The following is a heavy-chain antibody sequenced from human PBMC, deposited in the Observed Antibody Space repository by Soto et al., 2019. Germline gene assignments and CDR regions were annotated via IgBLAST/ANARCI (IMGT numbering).Heavy chain of an antibody. CDR2: INWNRGSV. J-gene: IGHJ4*02. CDR3: AKAVSLRGWVYFVVDD. V-gene: IGHV3-9*01. CDR1: GFTFDHYY. D-gene: IGHD6-13*01. Sequence: EVHLVESGGGLVQPGRSLRLSCAASGFTFDHYYMHWVRQAPGKGLERVSGINWNRGSVRYADSVKGRFTISRDNAKNTLHLQMNSLRVEDTAVYYCAKAVSLRGWVYFVVDDWGQGTLVTVSS.